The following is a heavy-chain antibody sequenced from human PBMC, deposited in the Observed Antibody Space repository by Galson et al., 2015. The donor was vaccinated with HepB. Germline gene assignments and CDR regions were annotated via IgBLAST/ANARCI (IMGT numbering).Heavy chain of an antibody. CDR1: GFSLSTGAVG. D-gene: IGHD3-3*01. CDR3: AHASYYDFWSGYPNFDY. J-gene: IGHJ4*02. Sequence: TQTLTLTCTFSGFSLSTGAVGVGWIRQPPGKALEWLALIYWNDDKRCSPSLKSRLTITKDTSKNQVVLTMTNMDPVDTATYYCAHASYYDFWSGYPNFDYWGQGTLVTVSS. CDR2: IYWNDDK. V-gene: IGHV2-5*01.